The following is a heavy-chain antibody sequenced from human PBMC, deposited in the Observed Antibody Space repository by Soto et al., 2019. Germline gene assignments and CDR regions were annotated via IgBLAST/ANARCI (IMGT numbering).Heavy chain of an antibody. V-gene: IGHV3-53*01. J-gene: IGHJ5*02. Sequence: PGGSLRLSCAASGFTVSSSYMSWVRQAPGKGLEWVSIIYTGGATYYADSVKGRFTISRDDPKNTPFLQMDGLRVEDTAIYYCVRDSCGTAWGLGSQVTVSS. D-gene: IGHD1-26*01. CDR3: VRDSCGTA. CDR1: GFTVSSSY. CDR2: IYTGGAT.